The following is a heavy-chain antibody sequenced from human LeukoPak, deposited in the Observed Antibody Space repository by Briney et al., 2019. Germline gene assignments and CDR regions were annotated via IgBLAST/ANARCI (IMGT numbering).Heavy chain of an antibody. D-gene: IGHD2-2*02. V-gene: IGHV3-23*01. CDR2: ISGSGGST. CDR1: GFTFSSYA. J-gene: IGHJ4*02. Sequence: GGSLRLACAASGFTFSSYAMSWVRQAPGKGLEWVSAISGSGGSTYYADSVKGRFTISRDNSKNTLYLQMNSLRAEETAVYYCAKDRKDIVVVQAAIPLGYWGQGTLVTVSS. CDR3: AKDRKDIVVVQAAIPLGY.